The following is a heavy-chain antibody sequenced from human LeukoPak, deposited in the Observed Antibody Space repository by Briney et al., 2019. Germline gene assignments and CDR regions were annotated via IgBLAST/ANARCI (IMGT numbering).Heavy chain of an antibody. Sequence: ASVKVSCKASGYTFTGYYMHWVRQAPGQGLEWMGWINPNSGGTNYAQKFQGRVTITRNTSISTAYMELSSLRSEDTAVYYCARGRTRGRLPYFDWLPNLYYFDYWGQGTLVTVSS. CDR2: INPNSGGT. J-gene: IGHJ4*02. D-gene: IGHD3-9*01. CDR1: GYTFTGYY. V-gene: IGHV1-2*02. CDR3: ARGRTRGRLPYFDWLPNLYYFDY.